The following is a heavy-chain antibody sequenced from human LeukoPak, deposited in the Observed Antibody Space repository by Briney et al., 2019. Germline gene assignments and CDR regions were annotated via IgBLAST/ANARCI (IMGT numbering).Heavy chain of an antibody. Sequence: GASVKVSCKASGYTFTGYYMHWVRQAPGQGLEWMGWINPNSGGTNYAQKFQGRVTMTRDTSISTAYMELSRLRSDDTAVYYCARRLRGSYPYDAFDIWGQGTMVTVSS. CDR3: ARRLRGSYPYDAFDI. D-gene: IGHD1-26*01. J-gene: IGHJ3*02. V-gene: IGHV1-2*02. CDR2: INPNSGGT. CDR1: GYTFTGYY.